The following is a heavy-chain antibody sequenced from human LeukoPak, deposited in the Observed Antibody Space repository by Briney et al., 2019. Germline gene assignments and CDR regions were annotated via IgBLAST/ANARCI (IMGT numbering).Heavy chain of an antibody. CDR2: INEDGSYK. CDR1: GFTFTSYW. CDR3: AKSSSGYVGDAFDF. Sequence: GGSLRLSCAVSGFTFTSYWMSWVRQAPGKGLEWVANINEDGSYKFHADSVKGRFTISRDNSKNTLYLQMNSLRAEDTAVYYCAKSSSGYVGDAFDFWGQGTMVTVSS. D-gene: IGHD3-22*01. J-gene: IGHJ3*01. V-gene: IGHV3-7*03.